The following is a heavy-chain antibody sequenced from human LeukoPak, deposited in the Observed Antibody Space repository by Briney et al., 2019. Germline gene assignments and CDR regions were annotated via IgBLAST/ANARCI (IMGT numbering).Heavy chain of an antibody. Sequence: SGPTLVKPTQTLTLTCTFSGFSLSTSGMCVSWIRRLPGKALEWLALIDWDDDKYYSTSLKTRLTISKDTSKNQVVLTMTNMDPVDTATYYCARNRLDEQQLFYYFDYWGQGTLVTVSS. CDR3: ARNRLDEQQLFYYFDY. J-gene: IGHJ4*02. CDR2: IDWDDDK. V-gene: IGHV2-70*01. D-gene: IGHD6-13*01. CDR1: GFSLSTSGMC.